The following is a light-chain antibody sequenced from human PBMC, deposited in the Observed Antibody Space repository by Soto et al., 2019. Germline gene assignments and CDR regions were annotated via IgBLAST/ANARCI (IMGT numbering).Light chain of an antibody. V-gene: IGKV3-11*01. Sequence: EIVLTQSPATLSLSPGERATLSCRASQSVTNYLAWYQQKPGQAPRLLIYDASNRATGIPARFSGSWSGTXXTLXIXSXEPEEFAVYYCQERSNWLYTFGQWTKLEIK. CDR2: DAS. J-gene: IGKJ2*01. CDR1: QSVTNY. CDR3: QERSNWLYT.